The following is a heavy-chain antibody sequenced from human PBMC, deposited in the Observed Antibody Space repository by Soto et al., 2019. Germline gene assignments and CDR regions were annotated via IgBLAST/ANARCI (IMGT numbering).Heavy chain of an antibody. D-gene: IGHD3-3*01. V-gene: IGHV1-8*01. Sequence: ASVKVSCKASRYTFTSYDINCVRQATGQGLEWMGWMNPNSGNTGYAQKFQGRVTMTRNTSISTAYMELSSLRSEDTAVYYCARGVGDSWSGYYFGYWGQGTLVTVSS. CDR1: RYTFTSYD. CDR3: ARGVGDSWSGYYFGY. CDR2: MNPNSGNT. J-gene: IGHJ4*02.